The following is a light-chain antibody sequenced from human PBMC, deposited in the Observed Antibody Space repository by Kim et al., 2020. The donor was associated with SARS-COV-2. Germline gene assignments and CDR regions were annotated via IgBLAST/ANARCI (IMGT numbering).Light chain of an antibody. Sequence: DIQMTQSPSAMSASVGDRVTITCRASQGNSNYLAWFQQKPGEVPKRLIYAASSLQSGVPSRFSGSGSGTEFTLTISSLQPEDFATYYCLQHNSYPWTFGQGTKVDIK. V-gene: IGKV1-17*03. CDR3: LQHNSYPWT. J-gene: IGKJ1*01. CDR2: AAS. CDR1: QGNSNY.